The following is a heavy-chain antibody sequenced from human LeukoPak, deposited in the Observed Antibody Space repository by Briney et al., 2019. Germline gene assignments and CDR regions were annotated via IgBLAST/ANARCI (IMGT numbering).Heavy chain of an antibody. CDR2: INPNSGGT. V-gene: IGHV1-2*02. D-gene: IGHD6-6*01. Sequence: ASVKVSCKASGYTFTGYYMHWVRQAPGQGLEWMGWINPNSGGTNYAQKSQGRVTMTRDTSISTAYMELSRLRSDDTAVYYCAREWKGSSSFYYMDVWGKGTTVTVSS. J-gene: IGHJ6*03. CDR3: AREWKGSSSFYYMDV. CDR1: GYTFTGYY.